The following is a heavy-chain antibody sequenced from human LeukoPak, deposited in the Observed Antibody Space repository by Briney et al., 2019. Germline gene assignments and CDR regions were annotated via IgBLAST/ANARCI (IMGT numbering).Heavy chain of an antibody. V-gene: IGHV4-39*01. CDR3: ARQPWSGSYDY. Sequence: SETLSLTCTISGVSISNRSYYWAWLRQPPGKGLEWIGTIYYSGSTYYNPSLKSRFTISVDTSKNQFSLKLSSVTAADTAVYYCARQPWSGSYDYWGQGTLVTVSS. CDR2: IYYSGST. J-gene: IGHJ4*02. D-gene: IGHD1-26*01. CDR1: GVSISNRSYY.